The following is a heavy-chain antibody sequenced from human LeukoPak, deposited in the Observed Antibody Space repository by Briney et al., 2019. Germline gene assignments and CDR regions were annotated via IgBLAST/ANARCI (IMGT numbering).Heavy chain of an antibody. Sequence: SETLSLTCPVSGGSINSSTHYWGWIRQPPGKGLEWIGSIYYSGSTYFNPSLKSRVTISVDTSKNQFSLKLSSVTAADTAVYYCARRAYSYHISGYSLYFDYWGQGTLVTVSS. CDR3: ARRAYSYHISGYSLYFDY. CDR2: IYYSGST. CDR1: GGSINSSTHY. D-gene: IGHD3-22*01. J-gene: IGHJ4*02. V-gene: IGHV4-39*01.